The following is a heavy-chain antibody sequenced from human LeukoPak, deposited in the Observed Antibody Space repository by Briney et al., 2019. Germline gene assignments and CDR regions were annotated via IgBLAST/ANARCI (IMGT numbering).Heavy chain of an antibody. CDR2: IYYSGGT. CDR3: ARGIEGAYSYGYNYMDV. J-gene: IGHJ6*03. V-gene: IGHV4-59*12. CDR1: GGSISSYY. D-gene: IGHD5-18*01. Sequence: SETLSLTCTVSGGSISSYYWGWIRQPPGKGLEYIGYIYYSGGTNYNPSLKSRVTISVDTSKNQFSLKLSSVTAADTAVYYCARGIEGAYSYGYNYMDVWGKGTTVTVSS.